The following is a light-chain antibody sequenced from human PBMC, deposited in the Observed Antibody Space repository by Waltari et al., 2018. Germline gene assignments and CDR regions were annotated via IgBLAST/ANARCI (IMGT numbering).Light chain of an antibody. CDR3: SSYAGTNNLV. Sequence: QSALTQPPSASGSPGQSVTISCTGTSSDVGRYDFVSWYQQHHVKVPKLILYEVNRRPSGFPTRFSASKSGNTASLTVSGLRAEDEADYYCSSYAGTNNLVFGGGTKLTVL. CDR2: EVN. V-gene: IGLV2-8*01. CDR1: SSDVGRYDF. J-gene: IGLJ3*02.